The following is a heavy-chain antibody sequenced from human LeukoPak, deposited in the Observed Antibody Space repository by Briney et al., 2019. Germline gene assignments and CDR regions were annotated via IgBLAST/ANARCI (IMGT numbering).Heavy chain of an antibody. V-gene: IGHV3-21*01. CDR2: ISMTSSYI. D-gene: IGHD3-3*01. Sequence: PGGSLRLSCAASGFTFHSHSMNWVRQAPGKGLEWVSSISMTSSYIYYADSVKGRFTISRDNAKNSLYLHMNSLRAEDTAVYHCAKKSPIFGVVIPLFDYWGQGTLVSVSS. CDR3: AKKSPIFGVVIPLFDY. J-gene: IGHJ4*02. CDR1: GFTFHSHS.